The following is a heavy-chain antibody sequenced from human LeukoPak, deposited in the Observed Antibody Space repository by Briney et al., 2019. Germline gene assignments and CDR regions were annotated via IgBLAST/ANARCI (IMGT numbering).Heavy chain of an antibody. D-gene: IGHD3-10*01. CDR1: GGSFSGYY. CDR3: ARGAYYYGSGSYFPPYYFDY. V-gene: IGHV4-34*01. Sequence: SETLSLTCAVYGGSFSGYYWSWIRQPPGKGLEWIGEINHSGSTNYNPSLKSRVTISVDTSKNQFSLQLSSVTAADTAVYYCARGAYYYGSGSYFPPYYFDYWGQGTLVTVSS. CDR2: INHSGST. J-gene: IGHJ4*02.